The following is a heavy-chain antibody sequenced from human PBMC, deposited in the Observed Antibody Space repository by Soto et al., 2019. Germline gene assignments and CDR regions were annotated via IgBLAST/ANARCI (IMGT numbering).Heavy chain of an antibody. V-gene: IGHV3-23*01. Sequence: EVQLLESGGGLVQPGGSLRLSCAASGFTFINYAMSWVRQAPGKGLEWVSTISGGGGSTWDADSVKGRFTISRDKSNNTLYLQMNSLRAEDTAIYYCAKRATVTSSTIDYWGQGTLVTVSS. CDR2: ISGGGGST. CDR3: AKRATVTSSTIDY. J-gene: IGHJ4*02. CDR1: GFTFINYA. D-gene: IGHD4-4*01.